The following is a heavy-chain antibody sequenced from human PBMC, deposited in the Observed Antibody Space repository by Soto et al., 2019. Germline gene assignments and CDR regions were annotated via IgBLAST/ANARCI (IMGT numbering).Heavy chain of an antibody. CDR1: GGSISSYY. D-gene: IGHD3-22*01. J-gene: IGHJ5*02. Sequence: TSETLSLTCTVSGGSISSYYWSWIRQPPGKGLEWIGYIYYSGSTNYNPSLKSRVTISVDTSKNQFSLKLSSVTAADTAVYYCARVSTMTSPRNWFDPWGQGTLVTVS. CDR2: IYYSGST. CDR3: ARVSTMTSPRNWFDP. V-gene: IGHV4-59*01.